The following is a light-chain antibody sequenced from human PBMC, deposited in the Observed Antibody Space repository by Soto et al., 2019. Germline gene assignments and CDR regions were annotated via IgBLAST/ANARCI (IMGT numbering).Light chain of an antibody. V-gene: IGLV2-23*01. CDR3: CSYAGSSTHAV. Sequence: QSVLTQPASVSGSPGQSITISCTGTSSDVGSYNLDSWYQQYPGKAPKLMLYEGSKRPSGVSNRFSGSKSGNTASLTISGLQAEDEADYYCCSYAGSSTHAVFGGGTQLTVL. J-gene: IGLJ7*01. CDR1: SSDVGSYNL. CDR2: EGS.